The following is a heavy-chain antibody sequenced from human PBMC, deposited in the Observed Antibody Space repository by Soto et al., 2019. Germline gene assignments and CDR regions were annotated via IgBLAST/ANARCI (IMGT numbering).Heavy chain of an antibody. D-gene: IGHD3-10*01. CDR1: GGSVSSGSYY. CDR3: ARVYLDYFDY. CDR2: IYYSGST. J-gene: IGHJ4*02. V-gene: IGHV4-61*01. Sequence: ETLSLTCTVSGGSVSSGSYYWSWIRQPPGKGLEWIGYIYYSGSTNYNPSLKSRVTISVDTSKNQFSLKLSSVTAADTAVYYCARVYLDYFDYWGQGTLVTVSS.